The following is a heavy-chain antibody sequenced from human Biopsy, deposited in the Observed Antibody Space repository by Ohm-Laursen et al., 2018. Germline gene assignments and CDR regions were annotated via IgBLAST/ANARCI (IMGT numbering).Heavy chain of an antibody. V-gene: IGHV4-31*03. D-gene: IGHD5-12*01. J-gene: IGHJ4*02. Sequence: TLSLTCTVSGDSITNTIYYWAWIRQHPGKGLEWIGNIYYDGTTYYNPSLKSRFTISVDTSKNQFSLKLSSVTAADTAVYYCARLGSGDYFPTFFDFWGQGALVTVSS. CDR2: IYYDGTT. CDR1: GDSITNTIYY. CDR3: ARLGSGDYFPTFFDF.